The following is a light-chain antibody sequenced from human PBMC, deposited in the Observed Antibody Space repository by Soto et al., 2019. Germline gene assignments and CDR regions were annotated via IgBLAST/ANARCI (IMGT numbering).Light chain of an antibody. J-gene: IGLJ1*01. CDR2: EVT. CDR3: FSYAADSVYV. CDR1: NSDVGSYNL. Sequence: QSALTQPASVSGSPRQSITISCTGTNSDVGSYNLVSWLQQHPGKAPKLVIYEVTKRPSGVSDRFSGSKSGNTASLTISGLQAEDEADYYCFSYAADSVYVFGNGTKLTV. V-gene: IGLV2-23*02.